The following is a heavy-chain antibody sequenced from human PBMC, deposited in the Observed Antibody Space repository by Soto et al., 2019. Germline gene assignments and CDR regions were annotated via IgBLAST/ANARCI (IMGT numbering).Heavy chain of an antibody. CDR3: ARVAYSGFEYFFDS. Sequence: QVQLQQWGAGLLKPSETLSLTCAVYGGSVSGYYWTWLRQPPGKGLEWIGEINHSGSTDYNPALKSRVTMSVDTSKNQFSLSLSSVTAADTAMYFCARVAYSGFEYFFDSWGQGILVTVSS. V-gene: IGHV4-34*01. J-gene: IGHJ4*02. D-gene: IGHD5-12*01. CDR1: GGSVSGYY. CDR2: INHSGST.